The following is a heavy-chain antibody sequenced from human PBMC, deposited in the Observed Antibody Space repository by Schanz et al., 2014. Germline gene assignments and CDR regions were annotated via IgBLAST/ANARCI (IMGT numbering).Heavy chain of an antibody. CDR2: ITYNGGTI. CDR3: ARGGPAYYFDD. J-gene: IGHJ4*02. CDR1: GLIFSNYV. V-gene: IGHV3-48*01. Sequence: EVQLLESGGGLVQPGGSLKLSCAASGLIFSNYVMSWVRQAPGKGLEWISYITYNGGTIYYADSVKGRFTISRDNSKNTLYLQMNSLRPEDTAVCYCARGGPAYYFDDWGQGTLVTVSS.